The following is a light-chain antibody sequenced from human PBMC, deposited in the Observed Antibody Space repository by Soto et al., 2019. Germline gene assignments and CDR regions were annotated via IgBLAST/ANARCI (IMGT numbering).Light chain of an antibody. CDR2: EVS. Sequence: QSALTQPPSASGSPGQSVTISCTGTSSDVGGYNYVSWYQQHPGKAPKLMIYEVSKRPSGVPDRFSGSKSGNTASLTVSGLQAEDEADYYCSSYAVSNKLGVFGTGTKLTVL. CDR3: SSYAVSNKLGV. CDR1: SSDVGGYNY. J-gene: IGLJ1*01. V-gene: IGLV2-8*01.